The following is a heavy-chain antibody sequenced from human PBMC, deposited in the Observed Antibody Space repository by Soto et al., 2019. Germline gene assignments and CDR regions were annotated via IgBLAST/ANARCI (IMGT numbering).Heavy chain of an antibody. CDR3: ARGLYGDYGVDWFDP. D-gene: IGHD4-17*01. CDR1: GGSISSGGYS. Sequence: SETLSLTCAVSGGSISSGGYSWSWIRQPPGKGLEWIGYIYHSGSTYYNPSLKSRVTISVDRSKNQFSLKLSSVTAADTAVYYCARGLYGDYGVDWFDPWGQGTLVTVSS. V-gene: IGHV4-30-2*01. J-gene: IGHJ5*02. CDR2: IYHSGST.